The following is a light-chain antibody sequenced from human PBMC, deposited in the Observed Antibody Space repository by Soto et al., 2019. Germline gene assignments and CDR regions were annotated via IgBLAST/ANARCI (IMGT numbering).Light chain of an antibody. Sequence: EIVLTQSPGTLSLSPGERATLSCRASQSVSSSYLAWYQQKPGQAPRLLIYGASSRATGIPDRFSGSGSGKDFTLNISRLEAEDFAVYYWQQYDSSPLTFGGGTKVEIK. J-gene: IGKJ4*01. CDR2: GAS. V-gene: IGKV3-20*01. CDR3: QQYDSSPLT. CDR1: QSVSSSY.